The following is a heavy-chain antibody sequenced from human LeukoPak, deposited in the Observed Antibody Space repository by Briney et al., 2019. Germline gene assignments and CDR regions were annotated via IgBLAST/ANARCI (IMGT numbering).Heavy chain of an antibody. D-gene: IGHD3-10*01. CDR2: ISYDGSEK. V-gene: IGHV3-30*04. CDR3: ARVYYGSGSYSFDY. CDR1: GFTFSRYA. J-gene: IGHJ4*02. Sequence: GRSPRLSCAASGFTFSRYAMHWVRQAPGKGLEWVAAISYDGSEKYYADSVKGRLTISRDNSKNTLYLQMNSLRAEDTAVYYCARVYYGSGSYSFDYWGQGTLVTVSS.